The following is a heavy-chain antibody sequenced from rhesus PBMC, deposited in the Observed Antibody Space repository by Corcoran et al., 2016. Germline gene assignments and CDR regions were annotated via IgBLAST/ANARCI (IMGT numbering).Heavy chain of an antibody. Sequence: QLPLQESGPGLVKPSETLSLTCAVSGVSLRRNYWSCIRPPPGKGLEWIGRVAGGTGSTDYNPSLKGRVTLSADTSKNQLSLKLISLTAADTAVYYCARVGSNYYWGQGVLVTVSS. CDR2: VAGGTGST. CDR1: GVSLRRNY. D-gene: IGHD4-29*01. J-gene: IGHJ4*01. CDR3: ARVGSNYY. V-gene: IGHV4-173*01.